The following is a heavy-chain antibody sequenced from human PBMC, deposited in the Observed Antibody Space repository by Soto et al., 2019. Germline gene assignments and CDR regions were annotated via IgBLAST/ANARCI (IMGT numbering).Heavy chain of an antibody. CDR1: GFTFSSYA. CDR3: AKELLWFGEFLLPPGAFDI. CDR2: ISGSGGST. J-gene: IGHJ3*02. Sequence: GGSLRLSCAASGFTFSSYAMSWVRQAPGKGLEWVSAISGSGGSTYYADSVKGRFTISRDNSKNTLYLQMNSLRAEDTAVYYCAKELLWFGEFLLPPGAFDIWGQGTMVTVSS. V-gene: IGHV3-23*01. D-gene: IGHD3-10*01.